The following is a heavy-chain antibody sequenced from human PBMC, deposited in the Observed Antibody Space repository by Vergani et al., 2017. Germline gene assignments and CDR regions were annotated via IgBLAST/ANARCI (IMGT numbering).Heavy chain of an antibody. CDR1: GGTFSSYA. J-gene: IGHJ6*03. CDR2: IIPIFGTA. V-gene: IGHV1-69*15. CDR3: ARMGNNWNDPDYYYYMDV. D-gene: IGHD1-20*01. Sequence: QVQLVQSGAEVKKPGSSVKVSCKASGGTFSSYAISWVRQAPGQGLEWMGRIIPIFGTANYAQKIQGRVTITADESTSTAYMELSSLRSEDTAVYYCARMGNNWNDPDYYYYMDVWGKGTTVTVSS.